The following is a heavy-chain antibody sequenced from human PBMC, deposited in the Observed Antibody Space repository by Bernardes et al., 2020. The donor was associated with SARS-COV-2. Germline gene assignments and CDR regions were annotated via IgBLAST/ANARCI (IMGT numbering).Heavy chain of an antibody. CDR3: ARDRPGVNYYYGMDV. CDR1: GGSISSYY. D-gene: IGHD7-27*01. J-gene: IGHJ6*02. Sequence: TLSLTCTVSGGSISSYYWSWIRQPPGKGLEWIGYIYYSGSTNYNPSLKSRVTISVDTSKNQFSLKLSSVTAADTAVYYCARDRPGVNYYYGMDVWGQGTTVTVSS. V-gene: IGHV4-59*01. CDR2: IYYSGST.